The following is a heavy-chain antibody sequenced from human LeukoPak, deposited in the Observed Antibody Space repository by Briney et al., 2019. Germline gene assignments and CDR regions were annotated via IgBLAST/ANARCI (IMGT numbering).Heavy chain of an antibody. D-gene: IGHD6-19*01. CDR1: GFTSSNYA. J-gene: IGHJ5*02. Sequence: GGSLRLSCAASGFTSSNYAMNWVRQAPGKGLEWVSAISNSGSGTYSADSVKGRFTISRDNAKNTLYLQMNSLRAEDTAVYYCARERTSGWDAFDTWGQGTLVTVSS. CDR2: ISNSGSGT. CDR3: ARERTSGWDAFDT. V-gene: IGHV3-23*01.